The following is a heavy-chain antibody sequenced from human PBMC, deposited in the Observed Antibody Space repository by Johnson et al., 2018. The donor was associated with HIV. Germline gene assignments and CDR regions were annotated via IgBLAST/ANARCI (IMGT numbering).Heavy chain of an antibody. Sequence: VQLVESGGGVVRPGGSLRLSCTVAGFTFSNARMSWVRQAPGKGLEWVGRITSQTDSGTYADSATVQGRFTISRDDSKNKLYLQMLGLRPEDSAVYDGAGGEGFCAFDIWGQGTMVTVSS. CDR3: AGGEGFCAFDI. CDR1: GFTFSNAR. J-gene: IGHJ3*02. D-gene: IGHD3-3*01. CDR2: ITSQTDSGTY. V-gene: IGHV3-15*01.